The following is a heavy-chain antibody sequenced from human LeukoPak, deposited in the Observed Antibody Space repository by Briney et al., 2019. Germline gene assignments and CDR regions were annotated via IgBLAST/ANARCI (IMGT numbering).Heavy chain of an antibody. D-gene: IGHD3-22*01. Sequence: ESGGSLRLSCEASGFTLSSHWMNWVRQAPGKGLEWVSSITSSSRYIYYADSVKGRFTISRDNAKNSLYLQMNSLRAEDTAVYYCARHVVAVGFDYWGQGTLVTVSS. CDR1: GFTLSSHW. J-gene: IGHJ4*02. CDR3: ARHVVAVGFDY. CDR2: ITSSSRYI. V-gene: IGHV3-21*01.